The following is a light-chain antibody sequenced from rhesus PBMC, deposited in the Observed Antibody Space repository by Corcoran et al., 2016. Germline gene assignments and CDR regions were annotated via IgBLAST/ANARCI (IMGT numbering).Light chain of an antibody. Sequence: DIQMTQSPSSLSAFVGDRVTITCRASQGIRNWLAWYQQKPGKAPNRLFIRSSNLRPGVPSRFSGSGSRTDFTLTISSLQPEDIATYYCQQHDSTPLTFGGGTKVEIK. CDR2: RSS. CDR1: QGIRNW. V-gene: IGKV1-69*01. J-gene: IGKJ4*01. CDR3: QQHDSTPLT.